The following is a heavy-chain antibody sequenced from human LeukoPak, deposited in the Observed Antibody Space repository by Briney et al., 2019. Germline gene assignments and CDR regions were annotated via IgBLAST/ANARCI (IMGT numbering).Heavy chain of an antibody. CDR2: IYSDGTI. V-gene: IGHV4-4*07. CDR3: ARDSGTTGEVKFDP. CDR1: GGSISRYY. D-gene: IGHD4-17*01. Sequence: ASETLSLTCTVSGGSISRYYWSWIRQPAGKGLEWIGRIYSDGTITYNPSLQSRLTMSIDTSKNQFSLKLSFVTAADTAVYYCARDSGTTGEVKFDPWGQGTLVTVSS. J-gene: IGHJ5*02.